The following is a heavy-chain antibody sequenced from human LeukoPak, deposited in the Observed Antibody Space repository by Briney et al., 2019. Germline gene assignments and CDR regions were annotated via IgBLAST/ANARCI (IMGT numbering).Heavy chain of an antibody. CDR2: IKSKTDGGTT. CDR1: GFTFSNAW. CDR3: TTDAIGGGAVADPDY. V-gene: IGHV3-15*01. Sequence: GGSLRLSCAASGFTFSNAWMSWVRQAPGKGLEWVGRIKSKTDGGTTDYAAPVKGRFTISRDDSKNTLYLQMNSLKTEDTAVYYCTTDAIGGGAVADPDYWGQGTLVTVSP. J-gene: IGHJ4*02. D-gene: IGHD6-19*01.